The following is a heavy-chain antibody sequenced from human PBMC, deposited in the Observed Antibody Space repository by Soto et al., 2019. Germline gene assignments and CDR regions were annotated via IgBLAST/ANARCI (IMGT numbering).Heavy chain of an antibody. J-gene: IGHJ6*02. V-gene: IGHV4-39*01. CDR2: MFYSGLT. CDR3: APLTVSLSGPYGIHV. Sequence: SETLSLTCSVSGYSVSSSDYYWAWIRQPPGKGLEWIGSMFYSGLTYYNPSLKSRVTLSVDTSKNHFSVRLNSVTAADTAVYYCAPLTVSLSGPYGIHVWGQGITVTVSS. D-gene: IGHD2-15*01. CDR1: GYSVSSSDYY.